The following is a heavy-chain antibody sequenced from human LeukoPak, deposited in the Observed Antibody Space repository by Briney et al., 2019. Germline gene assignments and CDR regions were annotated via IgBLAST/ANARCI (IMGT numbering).Heavy chain of an antibody. D-gene: IGHD2-2*01. CDR3: AREDIVVVPAAPNVYYYYGMDV. V-gene: IGHV1-46*01. Sequence: GSSVKVSCKASGGTFSSYAISWVRQAPGQGLEWMGIINPSGGSTSYAQKFQGRVTMTRDTSTSTVYMELSSLRSEDTAVYYCAREDIVVVPAAPNVYYYYGMDVWGQGTTVTVSS. CDR1: GGTFSSYA. J-gene: IGHJ6*02. CDR2: INPSGGST.